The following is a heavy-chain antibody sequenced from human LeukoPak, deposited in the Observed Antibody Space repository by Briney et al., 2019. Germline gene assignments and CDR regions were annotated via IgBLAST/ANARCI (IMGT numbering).Heavy chain of an antibody. V-gene: IGHV4-31*03. CDR2: IYYSGST. Sequence: SETLSLTCTVSGASISSGGYYWSWIRQNAGQGLEWIGYIYYSGSTKYNPSLNSRGMISLDTSKNQFSLRVSSVTAADTAVYYCARGGWNWNNDHYNGMDVWGQGTTVTVSS. D-gene: IGHD1-1*01. J-gene: IGHJ6*02. CDR3: ARGGWNWNNDHYNGMDV. CDR1: GASISSGGYY.